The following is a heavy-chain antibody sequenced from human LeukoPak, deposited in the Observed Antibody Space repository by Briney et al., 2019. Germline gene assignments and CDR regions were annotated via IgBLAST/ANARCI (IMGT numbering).Heavy chain of an antibody. D-gene: IGHD6-13*01. CDR2: IYSGGST. J-gene: IGHJ6*03. CDR1: GFSVRSNY. Sequence: GGSLRLSCAASGFSVRSNYMSWVRQAPGKGLEWVSVIYSGGSTYYADSVKGRFTISRDSSKNTLYLQMNSLRAEDTAVYYCARGEAAAYYYMDVWGKGTTVTVSS. V-gene: IGHV3-53*01. CDR3: ARGEAAAYYYMDV.